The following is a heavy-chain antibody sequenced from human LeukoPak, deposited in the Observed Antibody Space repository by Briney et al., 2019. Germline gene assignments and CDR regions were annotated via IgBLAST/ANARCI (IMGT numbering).Heavy chain of an antibody. CDR1: GFTFSRYW. Sequence: GGSLRLFCAATGFTFSRYWMSWVRQAPGKGLEWVANIKTDGSEKYYVDSVKGRFTISRDNAKNSLDLQMNSLRAEDTAVYYCARDWGVLPEAGDCWGPGSLVTVSS. J-gene: IGHJ4*02. CDR2: IKTDGSEK. CDR3: ARDWGVLPEAGDC. D-gene: IGHD6-13*01. V-gene: IGHV3-7*04.